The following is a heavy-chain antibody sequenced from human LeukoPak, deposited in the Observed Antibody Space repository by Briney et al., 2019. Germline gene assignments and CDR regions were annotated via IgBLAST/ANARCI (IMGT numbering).Heavy chain of an antibody. J-gene: IGHJ6*02. V-gene: IGHV3-30*04. D-gene: IGHD3-10*01. CDR3: ARDDYYGSGSYYPYYYYYGMDV. CDR2: ISYDGSNN. CDR1: GFPFRSYA. Sequence: GGSLSLSCALSGFPFRSYAMLWVRQAPAKGLEWVAVISYDGSNNDYAASVKRRFTDSRDNSKNTLYLQLNSLRAEDTAVYYCARDDYYGSGSYYPYYYYYGMDVWGQGTTVTVSS.